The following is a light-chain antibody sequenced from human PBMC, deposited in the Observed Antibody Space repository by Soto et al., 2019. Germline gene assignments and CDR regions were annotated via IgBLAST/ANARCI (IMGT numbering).Light chain of an antibody. J-gene: IGLJ2*01. CDR3: AAWDDSLNGPV. V-gene: IGLV1-44*01. CDR1: TSNVAVNT. CDR2: LNN. Sequence: QSALTQTPSASGTPGQRVTISCSGSTSNVAVNTVNWYQQVPGTAPKLLIYLNNQRPSGVPDRFSGSKSGTSASLAISGLRSEDEADYYCAAWDDSLNGPVFGGGTKLTVL.